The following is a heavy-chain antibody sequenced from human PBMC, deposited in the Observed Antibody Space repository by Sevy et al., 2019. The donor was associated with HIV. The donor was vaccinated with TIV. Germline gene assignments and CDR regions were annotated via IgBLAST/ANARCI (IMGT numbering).Heavy chain of an antibody. V-gene: IGHV3-7*01. D-gene: IGHD3-16*01. CDR1: GFTFSTYW. Sequence: GGSLRLSCAGSGFTFSTYWMSWVRQAPGKGLEWVANIKQDGGEKYYVDSVKGRFTISRDKATNSLYLQMNSLRAEDPAVYDRTRRWGNEMCGGVDIWGQGTMVTVSS. J-gene: IGHJ3*02. CDR2: IKQDGGEK. CDR3: TRRWGNEMCGGVDI.